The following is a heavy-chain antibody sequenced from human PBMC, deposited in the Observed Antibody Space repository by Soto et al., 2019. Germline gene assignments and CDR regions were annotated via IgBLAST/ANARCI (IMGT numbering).Heavy chain of an antibody. CDR1: GDTFNFYS. D-gene: IGHD3-10*01. CDR3: ATSYGSGYRAFDY. CDR2: VNPILSMS. V-gene: IGHV1-69*04. J-gene: IGHJ4*02. Sequence: QVQLVQSGAEVKGPGSSVKVSCKASGDTFNFYSINWVRQAPGLGLEWMGRVNPILSMSNFAQRFQGRVTMTADKSTSTAYMELSGLRSEDTAIYYCATSYGSGYRAFDYWCQGALVTVSS.